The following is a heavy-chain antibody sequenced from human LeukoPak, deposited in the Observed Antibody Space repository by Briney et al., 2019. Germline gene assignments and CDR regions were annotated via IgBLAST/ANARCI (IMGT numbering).Heavy chain of an antibody. CDR1: GGSFSGYY. J-gene: IGHJ6*03. Sequence: SETLSLTCAVYGGSFSGYYWSWIRQPPGKGLEWIGEINHGGSTNYNPSLKSRVTISVDASKNQFSLKLSSVTAADTAVYYCARGLHYYYMDVWGKGTTVTVSS. CDR2: INHGGST. V-gene: IGHV4-34*01. D-gene: IGHD5/OR15-5a*01. CDR3: ARGLHYYYMDV.